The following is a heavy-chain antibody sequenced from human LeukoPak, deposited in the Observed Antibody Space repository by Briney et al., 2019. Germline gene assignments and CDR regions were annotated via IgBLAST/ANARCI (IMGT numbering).Heavy chain of an antibody. CDR3: ARGSSYDYGDYSLFRAFDI. Sequence: EGSLRLSCATSGFTFSSYWMSWVRQAPGKGLEWVANIKRDGSDKYHVDSVKGRFTISRDNAKNTLYLQVNSLRAEDTAVYYCARGSSYDYGDYSLFRAFDIWGQGTMVTVSS. V-gene: IGHV3-7*01. CDR2: IKRDGSDK. J-gene: IGHJ3*02. D-gene: IGHD4-17*01. CDR1: GFTFSSYW.